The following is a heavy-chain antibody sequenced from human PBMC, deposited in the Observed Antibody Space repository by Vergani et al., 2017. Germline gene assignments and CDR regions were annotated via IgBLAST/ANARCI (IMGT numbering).Heavy chain of an antibody. CDR1: GFTFSSYG. D-gene: IGHD4-11*01. J-gene: IGHJ6*03. CDR2: IWYDGSNK. CDR3: AREGTTVTTEAFYYYYYMDV. Sequence: QVQLVESGGGVVQPGRSLRLSCAAFGFTFSSYGMHWVRQAPGKGLEWVAVIWYDGSNKYYADSVKGRFTISRDNSKNTLYLQMNSLRAEDTAVYYCAREGTTVTTEAFYYYYYMDVWGKGTTVTVSS. V-gene: IGHV3-33*01.